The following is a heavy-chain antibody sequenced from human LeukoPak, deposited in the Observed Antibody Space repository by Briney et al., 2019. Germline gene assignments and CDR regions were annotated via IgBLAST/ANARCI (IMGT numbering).Heavy chain of an antibody. Sequence: SETLSLTCTVSGGSISSCYWSWIRQPAGKGLEWIGRIYTSGSTNYNPSLKSRVTISVDTSKNQFSLKLSSVTAADTAVYYCASHSNYYYYYYYYMDVWGKGTTVTVSS. CDR2: IYTSGST. CDR1: GGSISSCY. D-gene: IGHD4-11*01. J-gene: IGHJ6*03. CDR3: ASHSNYYYYYYYYMDV. V-gene: IGHV4-4*07.